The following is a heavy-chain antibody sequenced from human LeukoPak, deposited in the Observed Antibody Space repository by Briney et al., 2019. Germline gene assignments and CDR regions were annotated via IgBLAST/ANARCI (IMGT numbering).Heavy chain of an antibody. J-gene: IGHJ4*02. CDR1: GFTISSYW. D-gene: IGHD6-19*01. CDR2: ISSDGSST. V-gene: IGHV3-74*01. CDR3: ARDRGGSGPTTTDY. Sequence: PGGSLRLSCAASGFTISSYWMHWVRQAPGKGLVWVSRISSDGSSTIYADSVKGRFTISRDNAKNTLSLQMNSLRAEDTAVYYCARDRGGSGPTTTDYWGQGTLVTVSS.